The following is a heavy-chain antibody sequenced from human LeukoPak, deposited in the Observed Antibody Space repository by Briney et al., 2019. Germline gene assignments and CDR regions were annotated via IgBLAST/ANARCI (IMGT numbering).Heavy chain of an antibody. J-gene: IGHJ4*02. Sequence: GGSLRLSCAASGFTFSSYSMNWVRQAPGKGLEWVSSISSSSSYIYYADSVKGRFTISRDNAKNSLYLQMNSLRAEDTAVYYCARAKYCSSTSCFGLGFDYWGQGTLVTVSS. CDR3: ARAKYCSSTSCFGLGFDY. D-gene: IGHD2-2*01. CDR1: GFTFSSYS. V-gene: IGHV3-21*01. CDR2: ISSSSSYI.